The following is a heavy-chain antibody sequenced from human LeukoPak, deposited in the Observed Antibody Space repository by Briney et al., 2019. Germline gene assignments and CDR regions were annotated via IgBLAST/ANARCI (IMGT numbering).Heavy chain of an antibody. CDR1: GDSLTNYY. V-gene: IGHV4-4*07. CDR3: ASGIQGVGNNY. Sequence: SETLSLTCTVSGDSLTNYYWSWIRQPAGKGLEWIGRIYNTGSTHYNPSLESRVTMSVDTSKTQFSLKLNSVTAADTAVYYCASGIQGVGNNYWGQGTLVTVSS. D-gene: IGHD4-23*01. CDR2: IYNTGST. J-gene: IGHJ4*02.